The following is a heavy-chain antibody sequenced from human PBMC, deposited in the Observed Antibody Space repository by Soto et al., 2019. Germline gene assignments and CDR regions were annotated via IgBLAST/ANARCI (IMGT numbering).Heavy chain of an antibody. Sequence: GGSLRLSCAASGFAFRSYNMNWVRQAPGKGLEWVASISSGSSNIYYADSVKGRFTISRDNAKNSLFLQMDSLRAEDSAVYYCASATVVAATFDFWGQGALVTVSS. CDR3: ASATVVAATFDF. D-gene: IGHD2-15*01. CDR1: GFAFRSYN. V-gene: IGHV3-21*01. J-gene: IGHJ4*02. CDR2: ISSGSSNI.